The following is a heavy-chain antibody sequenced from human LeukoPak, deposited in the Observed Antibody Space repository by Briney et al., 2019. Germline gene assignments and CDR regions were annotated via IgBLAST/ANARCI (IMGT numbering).Heavy chain of an antibody. J-gene: IGHJ6*02. CDR2: IIPILGIA. CDR3: ARGGDYYGSGSYQINYYYYGMDV. D-gene: IGHD3-10*01. CDR1: GGTFSSYA. Sequence: SVKVSCKASGGTFSSYAISWVRQAPGQGLEWMGRIIPILGIANYAQKFQGRVTITADKSTSTAYMELSSLRSEDTAVYYCARGGDYYGSGSYQINYYYYGMDVWGQGTTVTVSS. V-gene: IGHV1-69*04.